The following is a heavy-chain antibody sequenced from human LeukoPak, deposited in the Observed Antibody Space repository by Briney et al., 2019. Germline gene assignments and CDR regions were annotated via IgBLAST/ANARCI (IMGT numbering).Heavy chain of an antibody. CDR2: MNPNSGNT. Sequence: ASVKVSCKASGYTFTSYDINWVRQATGQGLEWMGWMNPNSGNTGYAQKFQGRVTMTRNTSISTAYKELSSLRSEDTAVYYCARSRTIFGVVIIAYYGMDVWGQGTTVTVSS. CDR3: ARSRTIFGVVIIAYYGMDV. V-gene: IGHV1-8*01. CDR1: GYTFTSYD. D-gene: IGHD3-3*01. J-gene: IGHJ6*02.